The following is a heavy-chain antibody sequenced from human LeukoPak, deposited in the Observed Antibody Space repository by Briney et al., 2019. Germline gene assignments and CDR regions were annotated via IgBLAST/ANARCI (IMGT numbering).Heavy chain of an antibody. CDR3: AVTGWYGYYFDY. D-gene: IGHD6-19*01. CDR2: IYYGGST. J-gene: IGHJ4*02. CDR1: GGSISSYY. V-gene: IGHV4-39*01. Sequence: SETLSLTCTVSGGSISSYYWGWIRQPPGKGLEWIGSIYYGGSTYYNPSLKSRVTISVDTSKNQFSLKLSSVTAADTAVYYCAVTGWYGYYFDYWGQGTLVTVSS.